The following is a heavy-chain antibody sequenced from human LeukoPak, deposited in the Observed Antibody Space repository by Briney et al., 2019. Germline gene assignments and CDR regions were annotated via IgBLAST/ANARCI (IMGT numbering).Heavy chain of an antibody. V-gene: IGHV4-59*01. CDR3: ARAVITFGGVVAKGFDC. CDR1: GDSISSYY. Sequence: NTSETLSLTCSVSGDSISSYYWSWIRQPPGKGLEWIGYIYYSGSTDYNPSLKSRVTISVDTSKNQFSLNLSSVTAADTAVYYCARAVITFGGVVAKGFDCWGQGTLVTVSS. J-gene: IGHJ4*02. D-gene: IGHD3-16*02. CDR2: IYYSGST.